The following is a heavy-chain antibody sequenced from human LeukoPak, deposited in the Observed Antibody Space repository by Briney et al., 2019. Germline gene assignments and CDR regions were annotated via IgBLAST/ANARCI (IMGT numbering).Heavy chain of an antibody. CDR3: ARCYTYGTTWFGGLDV. J-gene: IGHJ6*02. V-gene: IGHV3-7*03. CDR1: GFTFSNNW. Sequence: GGSLRLSCAASGFTFSNNWMSWVRQAPGKGLECVANIKKDGSEKYYINSVKGRFTISRDNAKNSLYLQMNSLRAEDTAVYYCARCYTYGTTWFGGLDVWGQGTTVTVSS. CDR2: IKKDGSEK. D-gene: IGHD3-10*01.